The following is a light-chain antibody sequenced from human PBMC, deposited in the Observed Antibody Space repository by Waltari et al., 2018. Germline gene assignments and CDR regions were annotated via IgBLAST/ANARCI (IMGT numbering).Light chain of an antibody. V-gene: IGLV1-44*01. J-gene: IGLJ2*01. CDR3: AAWDSRLNGVV. CDR2: NNN. Sequence: QSVLTQSPSASGTSGQRVTISCSGSSSNIGRDIVNWYRHLPGTAPELLISNNNQRPSGVPDRFSVSKPGTSASLAISGLQSEDEADYYCAAWDSRLNGVVFGGGTKLTVL. CDR1: SSNIGRDI.